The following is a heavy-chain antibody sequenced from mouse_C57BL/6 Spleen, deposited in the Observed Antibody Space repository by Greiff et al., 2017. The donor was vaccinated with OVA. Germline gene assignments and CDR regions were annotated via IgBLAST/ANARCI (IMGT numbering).Heavy chain of an antibody. V-gene: IGHV1-22*01. Sequence: EVQRVESGPELVKPGASVKMSCKASGYTFTDYNMHWVKQSHGKSLEWIGYINPNNGGTSYNQKFKGKATLTVNKSSSTAYMELRSLTSEDSAVYYCASNYYGSSPWFAYWGQGTLVTVSA. CDR3: ASNYYGSSPWFAY. J-gene: IGHJ3*01. CDR1: GYTFTDYN. CDR2: INPNNGGT. D-gene: IGHD1-1*01.